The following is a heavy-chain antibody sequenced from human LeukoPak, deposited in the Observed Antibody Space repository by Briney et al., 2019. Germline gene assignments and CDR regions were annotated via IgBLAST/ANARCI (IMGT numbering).Heavy chain of an antibody. V-gene: IGHV3-23*01. D-gene: IGHD6-13*01. CDR2: ISGSGSST. J-gene: IGHJ4*02. CDR1: RFTFSIYA. Sequence: PGGSLRLSSAASRFTFSIYAMSCGRQAPGKGLGWVSAISGSGSSTYYAESVKGRFTISRDNSKNTLYLEMNSLRAEDTAVYYCARDPIHSSSRSGFDYWGQGTLVTVSS. CDR3: ARDPIHSSSRSGFDY.